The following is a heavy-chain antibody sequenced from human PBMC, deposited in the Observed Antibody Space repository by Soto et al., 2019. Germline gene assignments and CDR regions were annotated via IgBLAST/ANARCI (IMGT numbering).Heavy chain of an antibody. D-gene: IGHD6-13*01. Sequence: EVQLVESGGGLVKPGGSLRLSCAASGFTFSSYSMNWVRQAPGKGLEWVSSISSSSSYIYYADSVKGRFTISRDNAKNSLYLQMNSLRAEDTAVYYCARDKKQLDYYYYGIDVWGQGTTVTVSS. J-gene: IGHJ6*02. CDR1: GFTFSSYS. V-gene: IGHV3-21*01. CDR3: ARDKKQLDYYYYGIDV. CDR2: ISSSSSYI.